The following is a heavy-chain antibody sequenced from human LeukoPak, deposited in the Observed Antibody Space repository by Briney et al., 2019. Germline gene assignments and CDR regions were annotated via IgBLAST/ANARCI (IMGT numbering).Heavy chain of an antibody. V-gene: IGHV3-23*01. J-gene: IGHJ4*02. CDR1: GFTFSSCA. CDR2: ISGSGGSS. Sequence: QSGGSLRLSCAASGFTFSSCAMSWVRQAPGKGLEWVSIISGSGGSSDYADSVKGRLTISRDNSKNTLYLQMDSLRAEDTAVYYCAKDVSADIWNYFDYWGQGTLVTVSS. CDR3: AKDVSADIWNYFDY. D-gene: IGHD1-20*01.